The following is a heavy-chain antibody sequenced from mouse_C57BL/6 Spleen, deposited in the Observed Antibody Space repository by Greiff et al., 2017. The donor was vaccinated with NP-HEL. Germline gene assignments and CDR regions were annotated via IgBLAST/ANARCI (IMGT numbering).Heavy chain of an antibody. V-gene: IGHV1-50*01. Sequence: QVQLQQPGAELVKPGASVKLSCKASGYTFTSYWMQWVKQRPGQGLEWIGEIDPSDSYTNYNQKFKGKATLTVDTSSSTAYMQLSSLTSEDSAVYYCARREAITTVVATDYWGQGTTLTVSS. CDR3: ARREAITTVVATDY. D-gene: IGHD1-1*01. J-gene: IGHJ2*01. CDR2: IDPSDSYT. CDR1: GYTFTSYW.